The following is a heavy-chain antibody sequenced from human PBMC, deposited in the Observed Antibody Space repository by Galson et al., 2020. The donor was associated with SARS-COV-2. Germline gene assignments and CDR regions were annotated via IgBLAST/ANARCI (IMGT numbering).Heavy chain of an antibody. CDR2: IVVGSGNT. CDR1: GFTFTSSA. V-gene: IGHV1-58*01. Sequence: SVKVSCKASGFTFTSSAVQWVRQARGQRLEWIGWIVVGSGNTNYAQKFQERVTITRDMSTSTAYMELSRLRSEDTAVYYCAAVNCSSTSCYDAFDIWGQGTMVTVSS. D-gene: IGHD2-2*01. J-gene: IGHJ3*02. CDR3: AAVNCSSTSCYDAFDI.